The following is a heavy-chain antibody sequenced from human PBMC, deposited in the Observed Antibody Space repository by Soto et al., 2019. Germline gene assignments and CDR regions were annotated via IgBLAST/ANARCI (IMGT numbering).Heavy chain of an antibody. J-gene: IGHJ4*02. CDR3: ANGITAMTDFDY. CDR2: ISYAGSNT. D-gene: IGHD5-18*01. V-gene: IGHV3-30*18. CDR1: GFTFSRYG. Sequence: QVQLVESGGGVVQPGRSLRLSCAASGFTFSRYGMHWVRQAPGKGLEWVAVISYAGSNTYYADSVKGRITISRDNSKNTVYLKMNSLRAEDTVVIFCANGITAMTDFDYWGQGTLVTGSS.